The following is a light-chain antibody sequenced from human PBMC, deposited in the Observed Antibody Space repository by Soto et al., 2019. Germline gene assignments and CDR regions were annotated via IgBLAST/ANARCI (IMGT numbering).Light chain of an antibody. CDR2: GAS. CDR1: QSVSSNY. V-gene: IGKV3-20*01. CDR3: QQYGGSPRT. J-gene: IGKJ1*01. Sequence: IVLTQSSRTLSLSPGERATLSCRVSQSVSSNYLAWYQQKPGQAPRLLIYGASSRDTGIPDRFSGSGSGTEFTLTISRLEPEDFAVYYCQQYGGSPRTFGQGTKVDIK.